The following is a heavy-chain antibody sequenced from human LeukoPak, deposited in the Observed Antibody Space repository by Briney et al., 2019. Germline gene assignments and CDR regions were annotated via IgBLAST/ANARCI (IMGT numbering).Heavy chain of an antibody. CDR1: GGSISSYY. D-gene: IGHD3-3*01. CDR3: ARSRPYYDFWSGYSQSGSFDY. CDR2: IYYSGST. J-gene: IGHJ4*02. V-gene: IGHV4-59*01. Sequence: KTSETLSLTCTVSGGSISSYYWSWIRQPPGKGLEWIGYIYYSGSTSYNPSLKSRVTISVDTSKNQFSLKLSSVTAADTAVYYCARSRPYYDFWSGYSQSGSFDYWGQGTLVTVSS.